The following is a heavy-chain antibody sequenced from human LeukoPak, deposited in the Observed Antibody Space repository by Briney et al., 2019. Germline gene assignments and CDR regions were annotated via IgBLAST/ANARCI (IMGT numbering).Heavy chain of an antibody. CDR1: GGTFSSYA. CDR2: IIPIFGTA. V-gene: IGHV1-69*01. J-gene: IGHJ4*02. Sequence: SVKVSCKASGGTFSSYAISWVRQAPGQGLEWMGGIIPIFGTANYAQKFQGRVTITADESTSTAYMELSSLRSEDTAVYYCARVGYDFWSGYHSAHFDYWGQGTLVTVSS. D-gene: IGHD3-3*01. CDR3: ARVGYDFWSGYHSAHFDY.